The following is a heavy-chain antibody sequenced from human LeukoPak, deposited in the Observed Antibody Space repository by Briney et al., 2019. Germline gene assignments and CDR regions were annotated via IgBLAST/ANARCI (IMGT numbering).Heavy chain of an antibody. CDR1: GGSISSYY. CDR2: IYYSGST. V-gene: IGHV4-59*12. D-gene: IGHD5-12*01. CDR3: ARDFSGYTAIDN. J-gene: IGHJ4*02. Sequence: SETLSLTCTVSGGSISSYYWSWIRQPPGKGLEWIGYIYYSGSTNYNPSLKSRVTISVDTSKNQFSLKLSPVTAADTAVYYCARDFSGYTAIDNWGQGTRVTVSS.